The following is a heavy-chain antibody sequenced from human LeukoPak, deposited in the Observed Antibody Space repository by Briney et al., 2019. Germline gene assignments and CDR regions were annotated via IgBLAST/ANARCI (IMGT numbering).Heavy chain of an antibody. CDR2: ISWNEQNI. CDR1: GFIFDDYA. D-gene: IGHD4-11*01. CDR3: VKDNVQSLPFRSMDV. Sequence: GGSLRLSCAASGFIFDDYAMHWVRHAPGKGLEWVSGISWNEQNIVYADSVKGRFTISRDNAKNSVYLQMDSLKPEDTAFYYCVKDNVQSLPFRSMDVWGKGTTVTVS. J-gene: IGHJ6*03. V-gene: IGHV3-9*01.